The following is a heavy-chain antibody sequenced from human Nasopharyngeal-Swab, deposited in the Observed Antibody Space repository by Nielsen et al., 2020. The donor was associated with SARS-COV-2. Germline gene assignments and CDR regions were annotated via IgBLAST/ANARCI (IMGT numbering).Heavy chain of an antibody. Sequence: ESLKISCAASGFTFSSYAMSWVRQAPGKGLEWVSAISGSGGSTYYADSVKGRFTISRDNSKNTLYLQMNSLRAEDTAVYYCAKDMGGSGRPDYWGQGTLVTVSS. V-gene: IGHV3-23*01. J-gene: IGHJ4*02. CDR2: ISGSGGST. D-gene: IGHD3-10*01. CDR3: AKDMGGSGRPDY. CDR1: GFTFSSYA.